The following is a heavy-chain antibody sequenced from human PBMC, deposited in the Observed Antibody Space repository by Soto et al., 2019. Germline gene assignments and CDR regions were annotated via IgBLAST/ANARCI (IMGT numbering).Heavy chain of an antibody. CDR1: GFTFSSFA. D-gene: IGHD2-8*01. V-gene: IGHV3-23*01. Sequence: EVQLLESGGGLVQPGGSLRLSCAASGFTFSSFALNWVRQAPGKGLEWVSIISGSADSTFYADSVKGRFTISRDNSKNMLYLQINSLRDEDTDVYYCAKTMGAMIYAISVYGVDVWGQGTTVTVSS. CDR3: AKTMGAMIYAISVYGVDV. CDR2: ISGSADST. J-gene: IGHJ6*02.